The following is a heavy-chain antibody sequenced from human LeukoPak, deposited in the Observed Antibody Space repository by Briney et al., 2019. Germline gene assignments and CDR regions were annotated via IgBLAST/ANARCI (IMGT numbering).Heavy chain of an antibody. CDR1: GYNFTNYW. CDR2: IYPGDSDT. J-gene: IGHJ6*02. CDR3: ARANYYTLDV. Sequence: GESLKISCKGSGYNFTNYWIGWVRQMPGKGLEWMGIIYPGDSDTRYSPSFQGQVTISADRSISTAYLQWSSPKASDTAIYYCARANYYTLDVWGQGTTVTVSS. D-gene: IGHD2-8*01. V-gene: IGHV5-51*01.